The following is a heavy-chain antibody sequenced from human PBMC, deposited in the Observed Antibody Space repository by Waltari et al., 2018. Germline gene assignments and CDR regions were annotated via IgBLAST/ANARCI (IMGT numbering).Heavy chain of an antibody. CDR2: ISGSGGST. D-gene: IGHD6-13*01. Sequence: EVQLVESGGGLVQPGGSLRLSCAASGFTFSSYAMSWVRQAPGKGLEWVSAISGSGGSTYYADSVKGRFTISRDNSKNTLYLQMNSLRAEDSAVYYCARSIAAAGRGDYWGQGTLVTVSS. V-gene: IGHV3-23*04. J-gene: IGHJ4*02. CDR3: ARSIAAAGRGDY. CDR1: GFTFSSYA.